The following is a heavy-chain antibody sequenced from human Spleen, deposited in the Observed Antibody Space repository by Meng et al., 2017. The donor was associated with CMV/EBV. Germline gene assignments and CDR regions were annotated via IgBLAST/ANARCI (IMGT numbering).Heavy chain of an antibody. CDR3: ARDSSAYVYYGMDV. Sequence: GGSLRLSCAASGFTFTDYYMSWIRQAPGKGLEWVSYISSSGSTIYYADSVKGRFTVSRDNVKKSLYLQMNSLRAEDTAVYYCARDSSAYVYYGMDVWGQGTTVTVSS. CDR2: ISSSGSTI. CDR1: GFTFTDYY. D-gene: IGHD5-12*01. V-gene: IGHV3-11*04. J-gene: IGHJ6*02.